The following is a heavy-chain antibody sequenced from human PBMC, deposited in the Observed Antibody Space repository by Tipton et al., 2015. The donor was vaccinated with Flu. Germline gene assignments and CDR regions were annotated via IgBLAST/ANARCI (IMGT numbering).Heavy chain of an antibody. Sequence: TLSLTCNVSGDSITNYYWSWIRQPPGKGLEWIGYIYYTGTTNYNPSLKSRVTISVDTSKNQFSLKLSSVTAADTAVYYCARGTVTTFRSYYYYYGMDVWGQGTTVTVSS. CDR1: GDSITNYY. CDR2: IYYTGTT. CDR3: ARGTVTTFRSYYYYYGMDV. J-gene: IGHJ6*02. V-gene: IGHV4-59*12. D-gene: IGHD4-17*01.